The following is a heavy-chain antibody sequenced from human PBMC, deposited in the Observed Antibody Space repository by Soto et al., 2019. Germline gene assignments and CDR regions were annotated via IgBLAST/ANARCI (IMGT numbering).Heavy chain of an antibody. Sequence: QVQLVESGGGVVQPGRSLRLSCAASGFTFSSYGMHWVRQAPGKGLEWVAVISYDGSNKYYADSVKGRFTISRDNSKNTLYLQMNSLRAEDTAVYYCAKGSLVVTAIPGPWGQGTLVTVSS. V-gene: IGHV3-30*18. D-gene: IGHD2-21*02. CDR3: AKGSLVVTAIPGP. CDR1: GFTFSSYG. J-gene: IGHJ5*02. CDR2: ISYDGSNK.